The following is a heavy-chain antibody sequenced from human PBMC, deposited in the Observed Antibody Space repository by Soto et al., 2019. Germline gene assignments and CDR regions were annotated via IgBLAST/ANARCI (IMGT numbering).Heavy chain of an antibody. Sequence: QLQLQESGSRLVKPSQTLSLTCAVSGDSISNGGYSWNWIRQPPGKGLEWIEYIYHSGGTDYNPSLKSRVTITVDSSNNQFSLKLNSVTAADTAVYYCARDSRSGYYLEYWGQGTLVTVSS. V-gene: IGHV4-30-2*01. CDR3: ARDSRSGYYLEY. J-gene: IGHJ4*02. D-gene: IGHD3-22*01. CDR2: IYHSGGT. CDR1: GDSISNGGYS.